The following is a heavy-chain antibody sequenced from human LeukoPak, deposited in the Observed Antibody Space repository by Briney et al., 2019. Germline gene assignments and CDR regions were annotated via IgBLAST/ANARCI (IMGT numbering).Heavy chain of an antibody. CDR3: ARDGRSGPHFDS. D-gene: IGHD1-1*01. V-gene: IGHV3-33*01. J-gene: IGHJ4*02. CDR2: IWFDGSNK. CDR1: GFTFRSHA. Sequence: GGSLRPSCAASGFTFRSHAMHWVRQAPGKGLEWVAHIWFDGSNKYFADSVKGRFTISRDNSKNTLYLQMNSLRAEDTAVYYCARDGRSGPHFDSWGQGTLVTVSS.